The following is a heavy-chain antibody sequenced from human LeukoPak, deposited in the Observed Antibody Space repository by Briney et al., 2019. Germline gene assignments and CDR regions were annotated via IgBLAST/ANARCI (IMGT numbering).Heavy chain of an antibody. CDR3: ARDGDYVLYYYYYMDV. V-gene: IGHV4-4*07. Sequence: PSETLSLXCTVSGGSSSSYYWSWIRQPAGKGLEWIGRIYTSGSTNYNPSLKSRVTMSVDTSKNQFSLKLSSVTAADTAVYYCARDGDYVLYYYYYMDVWGKGTTVTVSS. CDR2: IYTSGST. J-gene: IGHJ6*03. D-gene: IGHD4-17*01. CDR1: GGSSSSYY.